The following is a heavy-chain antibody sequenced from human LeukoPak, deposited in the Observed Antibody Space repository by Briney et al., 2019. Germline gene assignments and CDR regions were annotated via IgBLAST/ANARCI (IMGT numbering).Heavy chain of an antibody. CDR1: GYILTELS. J-gene: IGHJ5*02. CDR2: FDPEDGET. Sequence: ASVKVSCEVSGYILTELSMHWVRQAPGKGLEWMGGFDPEDGETIYAQKFQGRVTMTEDTSTDTAYMELSSLRSEDTAVYYCATVASLAVAGSLGYNWFDPWGQGTLVTVSS. V-gene: IGHV1-24*01. D-gene: IGHD6-19*01. CDR3: ATVASLAVAGSLGYNWFDP.